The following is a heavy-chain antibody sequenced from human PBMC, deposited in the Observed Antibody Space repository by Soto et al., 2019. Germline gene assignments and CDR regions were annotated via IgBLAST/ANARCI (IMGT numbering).Heavy chain of an antibody. V-gene: IGHV1-18*01. D-gene: IGHD2-21*02. CDR2: ISAYNGNT. CDR1: GYTFTSYG. CDR3: AREALAYCGGDCYSDAFDI. Sequence: ASVKASCKASGYTFTSYGISWVRQAPRQGFEWMGWISAYNGNTNYAQKLQGRVTMTTDTSTSTAYMELRSLRSDDTAVYYCAREALAYCGGDCYSDAFDIWGQGTMVTVS. J-gene: IGHJ3*02.